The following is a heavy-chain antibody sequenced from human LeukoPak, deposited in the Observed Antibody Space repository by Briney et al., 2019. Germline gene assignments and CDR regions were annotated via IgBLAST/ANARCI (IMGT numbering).Heavy chain of an antibody. CDR1: GFTFSSYS. J-gene: IGHJ3*02. V-gene: IGHV3-21*01. CDR3: ARDQDYDILTGYYHYAFDI. Sequence: GGSLRLSCAASGFTFSSYSMNWVRQAPGKGLXXVSSISSSSSYIYYADSVKGRFTISRDNAKNSLYLQMNSLRAEDTAVYYCARDQDYDILTGYYHYAFDIWGQGTMVTVSS. D-gene: IGHD3-9*01. CDR2: ISSSSSYI.